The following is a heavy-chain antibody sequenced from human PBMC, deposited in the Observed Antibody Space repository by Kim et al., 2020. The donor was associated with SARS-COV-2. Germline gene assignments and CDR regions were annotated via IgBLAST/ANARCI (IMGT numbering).Heavy chain of an antibody. Sequence: SETLSLTCAVYGGSFSGYYWSWIRQPPGKGLEWIGEINHSGSTNYNPSLKSRVTISVDTSKNQFSLKLSSVTAADTAVYYCARGGGYSYGAIYYWGQGTLVTVSS. CDR2: INHSGST. V-gene: IGHV4-34*01. CDR1: GGSFSGYY. D-gene: IGHD5-18*01. J-gene: IGHJ4*02. CDR3: ARGGGYSYGAIYY.